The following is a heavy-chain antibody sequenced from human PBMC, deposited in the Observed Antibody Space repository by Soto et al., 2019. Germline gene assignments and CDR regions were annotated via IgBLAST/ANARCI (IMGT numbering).Heavy chain of an antibody. CDR1: GFTFSTSS. CDR2: ISSDGSKA. J-gene: IGHJ6*02. D-gene: IGHD2-2*01. Sequence: QVQLVESGGGVVQPGRSLRLDCAASGFTFSTSSMHWVRQSPGKGPEWVAVISSDGSKAYYAESVRGRFTNARDNSKDTQFLQMNSMRADDPDVYHCARPYCRSAAGYVYLCAFCVWGQGTTVTVSS. V-gene: IGHV3-30-3*01. CDR3: ARPYCRSAAGYVYLCAFCV.